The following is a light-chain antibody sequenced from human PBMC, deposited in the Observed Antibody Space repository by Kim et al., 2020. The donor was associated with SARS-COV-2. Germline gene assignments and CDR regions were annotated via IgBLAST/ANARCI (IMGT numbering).Light chain of an antibody. CDR3: LQHDTFPYT. J-gene: IGKJ2*01. CDR1: QAIGNS. CDR2: DAS. V-gene: IGKV1-17*01. Sequence: DIQMTQSPSTLSASVGDRVSITCRASQAIGNSLAWYQQKPGKAPELLIYDASSLQSGVPSRFSGSGSGTEFTLTISSLQPEDFATYYCLQHDTFPYTFGQGTKLEI.